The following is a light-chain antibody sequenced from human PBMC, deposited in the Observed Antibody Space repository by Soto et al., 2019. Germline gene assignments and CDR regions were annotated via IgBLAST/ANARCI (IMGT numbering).Light chain of an antibody. CDR3: QQSYSSPLT. CDR2: AAS. J-gene: IGKJ4*01. Sequence: DIQMTQSPSSLSASVGDRVTITCRASHNINNYLNWYQQKPGKAPKLLIYAASSLQSGVPSRFSGSGSGTDFTLTIRSLQPEDFATYYCQQSYSSPLTFGGGTKVEIK. V-gene: IGKV1-39*01. CDR1: HNINNY.